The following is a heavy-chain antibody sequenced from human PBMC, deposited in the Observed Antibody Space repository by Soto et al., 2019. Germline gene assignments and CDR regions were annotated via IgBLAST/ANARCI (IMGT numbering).Heavy chain of an antibody. CDR1: GYTLTELS. CDR3: TTGQRPIRFLEWLSRYYFDY. D-gene: IGHD3-3*01. Sequence: ASVKVSCKVSGYTLTELSLHWVRQAPGKGLELMGGFDPEDGETIYAQKFQGRVTMTEDTSTDTAYMELSSLRSEDTAVYYCTTGQRPIRFLEWLSRYYFDYWGQGTLVTVSS. V-gene: IGHV1-24*01. CDR2: FDPEDGET. J-gene: IGHJ4*02.